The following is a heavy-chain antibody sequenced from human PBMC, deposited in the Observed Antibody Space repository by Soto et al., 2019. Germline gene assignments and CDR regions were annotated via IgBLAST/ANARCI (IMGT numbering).Heavy chain of an antibody. CDR1: GFGFSTYA. J-gene: IGHJ5*02. V-gene: IGHV3-23*01. D-gene: IGHD2-15*01. Sequence: EVQLLESGGGLVQPGGSLRLSCEASGFGFSTYAMTWVRQPQGKGLEWVSGISGNSGSTYYADSVKGRFTVSRDNSKNTVYLQMNSLRGDDTAVYYCAKVSVVVLAAGDWFDPWGQGTLVTVSS. CDR3: AKVSVVVLAAGDWFDP. CDR2: ISGNSGST.